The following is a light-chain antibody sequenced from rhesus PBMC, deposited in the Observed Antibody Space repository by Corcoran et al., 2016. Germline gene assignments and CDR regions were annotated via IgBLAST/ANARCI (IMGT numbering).Light chain of an antibody. CDR2: AVS. J-gene: IGKJ2*01. CDR1: QSVSSS. Sequence: EIVMTQSPATLSLSPGERATLSCRASQSVSSSLAWYQQKPRQAPRLLIYAVSNRATGIPDRFMGTGSGTDFTLTISSLEPEDVAVYYCLQHSDWPYSFGQGTRVDIK. CDR3: LQHSDWPYS. V-gene: IGKV3-24*01.